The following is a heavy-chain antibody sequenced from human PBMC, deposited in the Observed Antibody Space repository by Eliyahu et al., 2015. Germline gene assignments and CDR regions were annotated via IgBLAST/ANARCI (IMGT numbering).Heavy chain of an antibody. CDR1: SSYG. CDR2: IWYDGINK. J-gene: IGHJ4*02. V-gene: IGHV3-33*01. CDR3: ARHITIFGVAHSDY. Sequence: SSYGMHWVRQVPDKGLEWVSVIWYDGINKYYADSVKGRFTISRDNSKNTLYLQMNSLRAEDTAVYYCARHITIFGVAHSDYWGQGTLVTVSP. D-gene: IGHD3-3*01.